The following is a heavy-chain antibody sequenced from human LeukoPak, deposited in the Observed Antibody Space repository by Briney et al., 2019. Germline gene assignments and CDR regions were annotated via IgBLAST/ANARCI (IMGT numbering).Heavy chain of an antibody. D-gene: IGHD3-9*01. V-gene: IGHV3-23*01. CDR1: GFTFSSYA. Sequence: GGSLRLSCAASGFTFSSYAMSWVRQAPGKGLEWVSAISGSGGSTYYADSVKGRFTISRDTSKNTLFLQMNSLRAEDTAVYYCAKWGDYDILTGYYDPDYWGQGTLVTVSS. CDR2: ISGSGGST. CDR3: AKWGDYDILTGYYDPDY. J-gene: IGHJ4*02.